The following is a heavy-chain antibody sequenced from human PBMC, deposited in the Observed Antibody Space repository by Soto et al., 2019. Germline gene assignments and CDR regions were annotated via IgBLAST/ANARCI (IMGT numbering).Heavy chain of an antibody. D-gene: IGHD5-12*01. J-gene: IGHJ5*02. CDR3: ASRRQMATISAPPNNWFDP. Sequence: SETLSLTCAVYGGSFSGCYWSWIRQPPGKGLEWIGEINHSGSTNYNPSLKSRVTISVDTSKNQFSLKLSSVTAADTAVYYCASRRQMATISAPPNNWFDPWGQGTLVTVSS. CDR1: GGSFSGCY. V-gene: IGHV4-34*01. CDR2: INHSGST.